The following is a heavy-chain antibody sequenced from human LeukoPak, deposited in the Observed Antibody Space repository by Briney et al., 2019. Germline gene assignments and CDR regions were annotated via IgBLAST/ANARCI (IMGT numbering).Heavy chain of an antibody. CDR2: IYASGST. V-gene: IGHV4-4*07. D-gene: IGHD3-16*01. Sequence: PSETLSLTCTVSGGSLSSYYRSWIRQPAGEGLGWIGRIYASGSTNYNPSLKSRVTMSVDMSKNQFSLKLSSVTAADTAVYYCARDLIHSALGDFHYWGQGVLVTVSS. CDR1: GGSLSSYY. CDR3: ARDLIHSALGDFHY. J-gene: IGHJ4*02.